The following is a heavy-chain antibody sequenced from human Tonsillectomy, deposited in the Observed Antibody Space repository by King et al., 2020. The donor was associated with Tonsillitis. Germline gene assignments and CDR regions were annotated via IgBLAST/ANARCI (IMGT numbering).Heavy chain of an antibody. CDR1: GFSFNNYG. J-gene: IGHJ6*03. V-gene: IGHV3-33*06. Sequence: VQLVQSGGGVVQPGRSLTLSCAASGFSFNNYGMHWVRQAPGKGLEWVAVIWYDMSNKYYVDSVKGRFTISRDNSKDTLYLQMNSLRAEDTAGYYCAKGDYDSSSSGRQHSYHYMDVWGKGTTVTVSS. CDR2: IWYDMSNK. CDR3: AKGDYDSSSSGRQHSYHYMDV. D-gene: IGHD6-6*01.